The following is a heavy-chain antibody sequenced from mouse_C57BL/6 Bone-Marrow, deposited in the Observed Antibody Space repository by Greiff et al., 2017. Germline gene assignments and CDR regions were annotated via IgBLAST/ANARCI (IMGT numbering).Heavy chain of an antibody. CDR1: GYTFTSYW. CDR3: ARSGPLGRSFDY. V-gene: IGHV1-55*01. Sequence: QVQLQQPGAELVKPGASVKMSCKASGYTFTSYWITWVKQRPGQGLEWIGDIYPTSGRTNYNERFKSKAILTVYTSSNTAYLQLSSLPSEDSAVFYCARSGPLGRSFDYWGQGTTLTVSS. D-gene: IGHD4-1*01. CDR2: IYPTSGRT. J-gene: IGHJ2*01.